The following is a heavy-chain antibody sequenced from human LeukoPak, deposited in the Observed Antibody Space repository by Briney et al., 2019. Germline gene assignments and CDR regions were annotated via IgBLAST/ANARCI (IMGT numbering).Heavy chain of an antibody. Sequence: SQTLSLTCTVSGGSISSGDYYWSWIRQPPGKGLEWIGYIYYSGITYYNPSLKSRVTISVDTSKNQFSLKLNSVTAADTAVYYCARRRGYHYDSTTNRFSDLWGQGTRVTVSS. V-gene: IGHV4-30-4*01. D-gene: IGHD3-22*01. CDR3: ARRRGYHYDSTTNRFSDL. CDR1: GGSISSGDYY. J-gene: IGHJ5*02. CDR2: IYYSGIT.